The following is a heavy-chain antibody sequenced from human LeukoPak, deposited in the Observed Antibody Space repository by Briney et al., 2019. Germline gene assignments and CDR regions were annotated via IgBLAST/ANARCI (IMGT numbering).Heavy chain of an antibody. Sequence: GGSLRLSCAASGFTFSDYYMSWIRQAPGKGLEWVSYISSSSSYTNYADSVKGRFTISRDNAKNSLYLQMNSPRAEDTAVYYCATNLVGATKYYFDYWGQGTLVTVSS. D-gene: IGHD1-26*01. V-gene: IGHV3-11*03. J-gene: IGHJ4*02. CDR2: ISSSSSYT. CDR1: GFTFSDYY. CDR3: ATNLVGATKYYFDY.